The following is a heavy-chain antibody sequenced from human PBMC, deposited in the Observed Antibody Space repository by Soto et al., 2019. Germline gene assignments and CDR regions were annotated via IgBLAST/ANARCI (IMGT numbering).Heavy chain of an antibody. Sequence: EVQLLESGGGLVQPGGSRRLSCAASGFTVSSYAMAWVRQAPGTGLEWVSVIDGSGGDTSIADSVKVQFSISRDNSKKMLYVPMISVRVEDTATYYCAKGMVAAAYVETSPFDLWGQGTLVAVSS. CDR3: AKGMVAAAYVETSPFDL. D-gene: IGHD2-15*01. CDR1: GFTVSSYA. CDR2: IDGSGGDT. J-gene: IGHJ4*02. V-gene: IGHV3-23*01.